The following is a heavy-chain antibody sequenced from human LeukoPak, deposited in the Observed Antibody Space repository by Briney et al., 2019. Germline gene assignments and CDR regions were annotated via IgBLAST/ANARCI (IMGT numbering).Heavy chain of an antibody. J-gene: IGHJ6*03. CDR2: IYTSGST. D-gene: IGHD3-3*01. CDR1: GGSISSSSYY. CDR3: ARDSLYPIFGVVNYMDV. Sequence: SETLSLTCTVSGGSISSSSYYWGWIRQPPGKGLEWIGSIYTSGSTNYNPSLKSRVTISVDTSKNQFSLRLSSVTAADTAVYYCARDSLYPIFGVVNYMDVWGKGTTVTVSS. V-gene: IGHV4-39*07.